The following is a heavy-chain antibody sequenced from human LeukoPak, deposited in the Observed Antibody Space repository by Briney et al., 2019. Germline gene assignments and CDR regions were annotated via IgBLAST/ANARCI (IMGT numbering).Heavy chain of an antibody. CDR3: ARALAGAKAFDI. CDR1: GFTFSSYV. D-gene: IGHD1-1*01. V-gene: IGHV3-23*01. Sequence: RGSLRLSCAASGFTFSSYVMNWVRQAPGKRLEWVSHISSSGGSTYYAGSVKGRFTISRDNSKNTLYLQMNSLRAEDTAVYYCARALAGAKAFDIWGQGTMVTVSS. CDR2: ISSSGGST. J-gene: IGHJ3*02.